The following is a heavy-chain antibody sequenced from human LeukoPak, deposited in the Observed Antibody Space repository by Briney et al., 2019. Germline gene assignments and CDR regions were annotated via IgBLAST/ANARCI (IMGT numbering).Heavy chain of an antibody. J-gene: IGHJ6*03. D-gene: IGHD6-13*01. Sequence: ASVKVSCKASGYTFTGYYMHWVRQAPGQGLEWMGWINPNSGGTNYARKFQGRVTMTRDTSISTACMELSRLRSEDTAVYYCARCISSSKGRNYYYYYMDVWGKGTTVTVSS. CDR2: INPNSGGT. V-gene: IGHV1-2*02. CDR3: ARCISSSKGRNYYYYYMDV. CDR1: GYTFTGYY.